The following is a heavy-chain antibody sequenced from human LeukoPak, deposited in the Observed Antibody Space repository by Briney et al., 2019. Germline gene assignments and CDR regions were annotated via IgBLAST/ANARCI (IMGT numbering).Heavy chain of an antibody. D-gene: IGHD6-25*01. CDR2: ISSSSSYI. V-gene: IGHV3-21*01. CDR3: ARASSGWTNNWFDP. CDR1: GFTFSSYS. J-gene: IGHJ5*02. Sequence: PGGSLRLSCAASGFTFSSYSMNWVRQAPGKGLEWVSSISSSSSYIYYADSVKGRFTISRDKAKNSLYLQMNSLRAEDTAVYYCARASSGWTNNWFDPWGQGTLVTVSS.